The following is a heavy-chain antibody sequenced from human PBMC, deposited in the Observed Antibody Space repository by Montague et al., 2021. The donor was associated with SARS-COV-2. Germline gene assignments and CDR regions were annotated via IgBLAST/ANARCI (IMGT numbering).Heavy chain of an antibody. V-gene: IGHV4-34*01. J-gene: IGHJ6*02. CDR3: ARGRDSGTYFGTKYYFQYGLDV. CDR1: DGSVSAYF. Sequence: SETLSLTCDFSDGSVSAYFWSWVRQLPGKGLEWIGQVDRSGTAHXSPSLQSRLTLSVDTPNNQVSLNLTSVTATDTATYYCARGRDSGTYFGTKYYFQYGLDVWGQGTTVTVSS. D-gene: IGHD3-10*01. CDR2: VDRSGTA.